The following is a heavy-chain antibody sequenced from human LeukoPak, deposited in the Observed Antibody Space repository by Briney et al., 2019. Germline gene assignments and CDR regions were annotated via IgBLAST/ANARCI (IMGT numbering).Heavy chain of an antibody. Sequence: PGGSLRLSCAASGLTFGSSWMTWVRQTPDKGLEWVASIKHDGSAEYYVDSVRGRFTISRDNAKNSVYLQMNSLRAEDTAAYYCARARGPNCLDYWGQGTLVTVSS. D-gene: IGHD1-1*01. J-gene: IGHJ4*02. CDR3: ARARGPNCLDY. CDR1: GLTFGSSW. CDR2: IKHDGSAE. V-gene: IGHV3-7*01.